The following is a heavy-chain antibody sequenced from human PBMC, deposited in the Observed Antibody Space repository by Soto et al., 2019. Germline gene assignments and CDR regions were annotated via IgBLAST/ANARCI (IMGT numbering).Heavy chain of an antibody. CDR2: IYHSGST. D-gene: IGHD1-1*01. Sequence: PSETLSLTCAVSGGSISSGGYSWSWIRQPPGKGLEWIGYIYHSGSTYYNPSLKSRVTISVDRSKNQFSLKLSSVTAADTAVYYCARASWNPKAGVDLNWFDPWGQGTLVTVSS. J-gene: IGHJ5*02. CDR1: GGSISSGGYS. V-gene: IGHV4-30-2*01. CDR3: ARASWNPKAGVDLNWFDP.